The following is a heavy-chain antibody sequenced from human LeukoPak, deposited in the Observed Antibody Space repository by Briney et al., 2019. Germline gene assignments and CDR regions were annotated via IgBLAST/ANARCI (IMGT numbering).Heavy chain of an antibody. Sequence: SVKVSCKASGGTFSSYAISWVRQAPGQGLEWMGGIIPIFGTANYAQKFQGRVTITTDESTSTAYMELSSLRSEDTAVYYCARESDCTNGVCSLDYWGQGTLVTVSS. CDR1: GGTFSSYA. D-gene: IGHD2-8*01. V-gene: IGHV1-69*05. CDR2: IIPIFGTA. J-gene: IGHJ4*02. CDR3: ARESDCTNGVCSLDY.